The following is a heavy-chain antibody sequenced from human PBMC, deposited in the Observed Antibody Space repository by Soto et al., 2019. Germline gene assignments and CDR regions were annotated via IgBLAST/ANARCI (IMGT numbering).Heavy chain of an antibody. V-gene: IGHV1-18*01. CDR2: ISAYNGNT. Sequence: GASVKVSCKASGYTFTSYGISWVRQAPGQGLEWMGWISAYNGNTNYAQKLQGRVTMTTDASTSTAYMELRSLRSDDTAVYYCARDSITIFGVVIIGPPFDYWGQGTLVTVSS. J-gene: IGHJ4*02. D-gene: IGHD3-3*01. CDR1: GYTFTSYG. CDR3: ARDSITIFGVVIIGPPFDY.